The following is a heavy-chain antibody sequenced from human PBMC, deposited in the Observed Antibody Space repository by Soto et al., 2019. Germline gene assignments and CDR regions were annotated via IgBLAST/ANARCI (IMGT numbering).Heavy chain of an antibody. CDR2: IRSKANSYAT. D-gene: IGHD6-19*01. V-gene: IGHV3-73*02. Sequence: EVQLVESGGGLVQPGGSLKLSCAASGFTFSGSAMHWVRQASGKGLEWVGRIRSKANSYATAYAASVKGRFTNSRDDSKNTAYLQMNSLKTEDTAVYYCTRPSLRGWSYDYYDGMDVWGQGTTVTVSS. CDR1: GFTFSGSA. J-gene: IGHJ6*02. CDR3: TRPSLRGWSYDYYDGMDV.